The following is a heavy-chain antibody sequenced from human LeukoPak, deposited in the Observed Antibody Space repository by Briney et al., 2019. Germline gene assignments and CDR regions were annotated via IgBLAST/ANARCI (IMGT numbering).Heavy chain of an antibody. CDR3: ARVAIAAAGVFDY. CDR2: ISSSGSTI. CDR1: GFTFSDYY. Sequence: EGSLRLSCVASGFTFSDYYMSWIRQAPGKGLEWISYISSSGSTIYYADSVKGRFTISRDNAKNSLYLQMNILRAEDTAVYYCARVAIAAAGVFDYWGQGTLVTVSS. J-gene: IGHJ4*02. V-gene: IGHV3-11*04. D-gene: IGHD6-13*01.